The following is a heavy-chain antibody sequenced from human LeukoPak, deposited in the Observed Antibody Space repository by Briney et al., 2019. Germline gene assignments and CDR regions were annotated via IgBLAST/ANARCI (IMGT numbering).Heavy chain of an antibody. CDR1: GGSFSGYY. CDR3: ARGRYSYGYWYFDY. Sequence: SESLSLTCAVSGGSFSGYYRSWIRQPPGKGLGWVGEINRSGSTIYNPSLKSRVTISVDTSKNQFSLKLSSVTAADTAVYYCARGRYSYGYWYFDYWGQGTLVTVSS. J-gene: IGHJ4*02. D-gene: IGHD5-18*01. V-gene: IGHV4-34*01. CDR2: INRSGST.